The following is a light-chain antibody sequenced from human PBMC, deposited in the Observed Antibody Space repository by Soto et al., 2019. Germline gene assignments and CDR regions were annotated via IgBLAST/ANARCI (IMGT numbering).Light chain of an antibody. J-gene: IGLJ1*01. V-gene: IGLV2-14*01. CDR3: NSYTRSGPGV. Sequence: QSALTQPASVSGSPGQSITISCTGTSSDVGGYNYVSWYQQHPGKAPKLMIYDVSNRPSGVSNRFSGSKSGNTASLTISGLQPEDEADYYCNSYTRSGPGVFGTGTKLTVL. CDR2: DVS. CDR1: SSDVGGYNY.